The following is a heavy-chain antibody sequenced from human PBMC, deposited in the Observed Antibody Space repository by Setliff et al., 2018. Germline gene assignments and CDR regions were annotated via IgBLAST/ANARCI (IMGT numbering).Heavy chain of an antibody. J-gene: IGHJ4*02. CDR2: IYSGGST. CDR1: GFTFSSYA. CDR3: ARVYYYDSSLPLDY. D-gene: IGHD3-22*01. Sequence: LRLSCAASGFTFSSYAMSWVRQAPGKGLEWVSVIYSGGSTYYADSVKGRFTISRDNSKNTLYLQMNSLRAEDTAVYYCARVYYYDSSLPLDYWGQGTLVTVSS. V-gene: IGHV3-66*02.